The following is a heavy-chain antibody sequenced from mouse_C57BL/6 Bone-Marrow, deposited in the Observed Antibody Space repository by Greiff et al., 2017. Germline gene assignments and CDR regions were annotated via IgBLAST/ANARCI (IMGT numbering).Heavy chain of an antibody. CDR2: IHPSDSDT. Sequence: QVQLQQPGAELVKPGASVKVSCKASGYTFTSYWMNWVKQRPGQGLEWIGRIHPSDSDTNYNQKFKGKATLTVDKSSSNAYMQLSILTSEDSAVEYCAIYRWLLHYFDYWGQGTTLTVSS. CDR3: AIYRWLLHYFDY. CDR1: GYTFTSYW. D-gene: IGHD2-3*01. J-gene: IGHJ2*01. V-gene: IGHV1-74*01.